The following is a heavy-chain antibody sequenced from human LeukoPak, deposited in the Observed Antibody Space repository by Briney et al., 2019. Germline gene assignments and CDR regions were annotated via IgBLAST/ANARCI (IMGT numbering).Heavy chain of an antibody. CDR2: ISGSGGST. D-gene: IGHD3-22*01. Sequence: PGGSLRLSCAATGFTFNFYAMSWVRQAPGKGLEWVSAISGSGGSTYYADSVKGRFTISRDNSKNTLDLQMNSLRAEDTAVYYCVKVLSMTVVTRGAFDIWGQGTMVTVSS. CDR1: GFTFNFYA. V-gene: IGHV3-23*01. J-gene: IGHJ3*02. CDR3: VKVLSMTVVTRGAFDI.